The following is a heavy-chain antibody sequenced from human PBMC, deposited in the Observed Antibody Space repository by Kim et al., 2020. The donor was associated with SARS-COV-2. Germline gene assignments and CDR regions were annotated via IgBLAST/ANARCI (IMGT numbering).Heavy chain of an antibody. CDR1: GFNFNKYW. CDR2: INSDGSVT. J-gene: IGHJ4*02. CDR3: TRGAFDC. V-gene: IGHV3-74*01. Sequence: GGSLRLSCAASGFNFNKYWMHWVRQAPGKGLVWVSHINSDGSVTTYADSVKGRFTISRDNAKNTLYLQVNSLRAEDTAVYYCTRGAFDCWGQGTLVTVSS.